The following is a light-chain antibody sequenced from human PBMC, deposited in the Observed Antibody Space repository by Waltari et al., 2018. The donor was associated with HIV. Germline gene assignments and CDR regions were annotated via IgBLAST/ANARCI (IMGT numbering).Light chain of an antibody. Sequence: QSVLTQPPSVSGAPGQRVTISCTGSNSNIGAGYGVHWYQHLPGAAPKLLIYYINKRPSGVPDRFSGSKSGTSASLAITGLQVEDEGDYFCQSYDSSLNVIFGGGTKLTVL. CDR1: NSNIGAGYG. CDR3: QSYDSSLNVI. J-gene: IGLJ2*01. V-gene: IGLV1-40*01. CDR2: YIN.